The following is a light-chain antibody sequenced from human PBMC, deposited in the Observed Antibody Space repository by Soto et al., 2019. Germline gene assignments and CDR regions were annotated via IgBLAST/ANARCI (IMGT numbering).Light chain of an antibody. J-gene: IGKJ1*01. V-gene: IGKV3-15*01. Sequence: EIVMTQSPATLSVSPGERATLSCRASQTVNYNLGWYQQKPGQAPRLLIYGASARATGIPVRFSGSGSGTEFTLTISSLQSEDFAVYYCQQYNNWPRTFGQGTKVEIK. CDR3: QQYNNWPRT. CDR2: GAS. CDR1: QTVNYN.